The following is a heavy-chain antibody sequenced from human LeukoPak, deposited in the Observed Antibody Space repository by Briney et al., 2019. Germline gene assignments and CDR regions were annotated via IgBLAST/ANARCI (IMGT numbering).Heavy chain of an antibody. CDR2: ISAYNGNT. CDR1: GGTFSSYA. CDR3: ARGGVLLWFGEPKGDAFDI. Sequence: GASVKVSCKASGGTFSSYAISWVRQAPGQGLEWMGWISAYNGNTNYAQKLQGRVTMTTDTSTSTAYMELRSLRSDDTAVYYCARGGVLLWFGEPKGDAFDIWGQGTMVTVSS. V-gene: IGHV1-18*01. J-gene: IGHJ3*02. D-gene: IGHD3-10*01.